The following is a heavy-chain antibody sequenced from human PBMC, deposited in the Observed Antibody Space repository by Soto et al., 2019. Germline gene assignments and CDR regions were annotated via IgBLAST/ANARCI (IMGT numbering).Heavy chain of an antibody. CDR2: ISGSGGST. D-gene: IGHD3-3*01. Sequence: EVQLLESGGGLVQPGGSLRLSCAASGFTFSSYAMSWVRQASGKGLEWVSAISGSGGSTYYADSVKGRFTISRDNSKNTLYLHMNSLRAEDTAVYYCAKMGATYYDFWSGLNWFDPWGQGTLVTVSS. CDR3: AKMGATYYDFWSGLNWFDP. V-gene: IGHV3-23*01. J-gene: IGHJ5*02. CDR1: GFTFSSYA.